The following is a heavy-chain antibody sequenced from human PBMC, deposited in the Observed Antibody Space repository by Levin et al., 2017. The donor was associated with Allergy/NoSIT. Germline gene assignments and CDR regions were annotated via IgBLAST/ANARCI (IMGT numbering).Heavy chain of an antibody. CDR1: GGSIRTYY. CDR3: ARRGYSSRGWFDP. Sequence: SETLSLTCSVSGGSIRTYYWSWIRQPPGKGLEWIGDIFYSGRTNYNSSLKSRVTISVDTSKSQFFLNLSSVTAADTALYYCARRGYSSRGWFDPWGQGTLVSVSS. J-gene: IGHJ5*02. D-gene: IGHD3-16*02. CDR2: IFYSGRT. V-gene: IGHV4-59*01.